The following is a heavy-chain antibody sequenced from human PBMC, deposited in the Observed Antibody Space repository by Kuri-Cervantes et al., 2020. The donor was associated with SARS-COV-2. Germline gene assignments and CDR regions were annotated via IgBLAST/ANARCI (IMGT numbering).Heavy chain of an antibody. D-gene: IGHD3-22*01. Sequence: GGSLRLSCAASGFTVSSNYMSWVRQAPGKGLEWVSVIYSGGSTYYADSVKGRFTISRDHSKNTLYLQMNSLRAEDTAVYYCASIVTGDSSGYYWGQGTLVTVSS. V-gene: IGHV3-53*01. CDR1: GFTVSSNY. CDR3: ASIVTGDSSGYY. J-gene: IGHJ4*02. CDR2: IYSGGST.